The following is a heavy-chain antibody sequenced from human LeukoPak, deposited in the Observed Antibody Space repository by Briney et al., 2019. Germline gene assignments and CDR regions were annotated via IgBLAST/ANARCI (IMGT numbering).Heavy chain of an antibody. J-gene: IGHJ5*02. Sequence: SETLSLTCAISGDSVSSNSASWNWIRQSPSRGLEWLGRTYYRSKWNSDYAVSVKSRITISPDTSKNQFSLHLESVTPEDTAVYYCARDPDNSYEWGPFDPWGQGILVTVSS. V-gene: IGHV6-1*01. D-gene: IGHD1-1*01. CDR3: ARDPDNSYEWGPFDP. CDR1: GDSVSSNSAS. CDR2: TYYRSKWNS.